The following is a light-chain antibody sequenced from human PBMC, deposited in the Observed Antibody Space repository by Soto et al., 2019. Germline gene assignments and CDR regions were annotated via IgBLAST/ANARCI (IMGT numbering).Light chain of an antibody. CDR2: DVS. Sequence: QSALTQPASVSGSPGQSITISCTGTSSDVGGYNYVSWYRQHPGKAPKLMIYDVSDRPSGVPNRFSGSKSGNTASLTIAGLQAEDEADYYCSSYTSINALLFGGGTKLTVL. V-gene: IGLV2-14*01. CDR1: SSDVGGYNY. J-gene: IGLJ2*01. CDR3: SSYTSINALL.